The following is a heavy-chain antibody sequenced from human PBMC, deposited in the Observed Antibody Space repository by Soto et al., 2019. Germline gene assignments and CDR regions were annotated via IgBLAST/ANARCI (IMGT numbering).Heavy chain of an antibody. V-gene: IGHV1-3*05. D-gene: IGHD2-15*01. Sequence: QVQLVQSGAEEKKPGASVKVSCKASGYTFTSSAMHWVRQAPGQRLEWMGWINAGNGNTKYSQKFQGRVTLTRDTSASPAYLELSSLRSEDTAVYYCARGWLLDYWGQGTLVTVSS. CDR3: ARGWLLDY. J-gene: IGHJ4*02. CDR1: GYTFTSSA. CDR2: INAGNGNT.